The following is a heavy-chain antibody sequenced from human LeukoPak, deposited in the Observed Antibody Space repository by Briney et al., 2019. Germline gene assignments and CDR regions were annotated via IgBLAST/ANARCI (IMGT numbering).Heavy chain of an antibody. CDR3: ARESGDDWYFDL. CDR2: INHSGST. Sequence: SETLSLTCAVYGGSFSGYYWSWIRQPPGKGLEWIGEINHSGSTNSNPSLKSRVTISVDTSKNQFSLKLSSVTAADTAVYYCARESGDDWYFDLWGRGTLVTVSS. CDR1: GGSFSGYY. J-gene: IGHJ2*01. D-gene: IGHD4-17*01. V-gene: IGHV4-34*01.